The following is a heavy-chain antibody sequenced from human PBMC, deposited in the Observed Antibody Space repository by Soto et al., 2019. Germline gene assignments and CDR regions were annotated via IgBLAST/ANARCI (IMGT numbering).Heavy chain of an antibody. CDR3: EGGDGGLGGSSGLPDYAFAG. J-gene: IGHJ3*01. Sequence: QVQLVQYGAAVRKPGSSVKVSCKAAVGTFTKYAITWVRQAPRQGLGWMGGIVPLPGTTNYAQKFRGRVTISADEYTSTAYLELSSLRSEDTALYYCEGGDGGLGGSSGLPDYAFAGWGQGTMVIVSS. D-gene: IGHD3-22*01. V-gene: IGHV1-69*01. CDR1: VGTFTKYA. CDR2: IVPLPGTT.